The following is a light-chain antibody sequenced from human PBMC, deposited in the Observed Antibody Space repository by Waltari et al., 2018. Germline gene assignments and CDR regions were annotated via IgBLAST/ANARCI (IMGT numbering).Light chain of an antibody. CDR2: TAS. J-gene: IGKJ1*01. V-gene: IGKV1-39*01. CDR1: QSITNY. CDR3: QQSYSFPRT. Sequence: RVTVTCRARQSITNYLNWYQQRPGEAPKLLIHTASSLQSGVPSRFSGSGSGTDFSLTISTLQPEDFATYYCQQSYSFPRTFGQGTKVEI.